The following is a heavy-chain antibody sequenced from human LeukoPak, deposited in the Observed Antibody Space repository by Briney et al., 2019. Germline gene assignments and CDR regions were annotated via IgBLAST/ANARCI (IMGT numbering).Heavy chain of an antibody. CDR1: GGSTSSSSYY. Sequence: SETLSLTCTVSGGSTSSSSYYWGWIRQPPGKGLEWIGSIYYSGSTNYNPSLKSRVTISVDTSKNQFSLKQSSVTAADTAVYYCARSYGRGAFDIWGQGTMVTVSS. J-gene: IGHJ3*02. D-gene: IGHD5-18*01. V-gene: IGHV4-39*07. CDR3: ARSYGRGAFDI. CDR2: IYYSGST.